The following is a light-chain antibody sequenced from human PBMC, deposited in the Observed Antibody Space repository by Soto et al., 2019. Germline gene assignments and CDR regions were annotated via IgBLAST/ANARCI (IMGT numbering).Light chain of an antibody. J-gene: IGLJ1*01. CDR3: SSYSSSNTLVV. CDR1: SSDIGGYNY. Sequence: QSVLTQPASVSGSPGQSITLSCTGTSSDIGGYNYVSWYQLHPGKAPKLMIYEVSNRPSGVSNRFSGSKSGNTASLTISGLQAEDEADYYCSSYSSSNTLVVFGTGTKVTVL. CDR2: EVS. V-gene: IGLV2-14*01.